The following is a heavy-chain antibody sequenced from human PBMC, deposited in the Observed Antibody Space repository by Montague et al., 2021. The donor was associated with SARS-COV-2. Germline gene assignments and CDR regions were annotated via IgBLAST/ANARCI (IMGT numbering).Heavy chain of an antibody. D-gene: IGHD4-11*01. CDR1: GDSISNYS. CDR3: ARRLRVTTVTSHMYHYAMDV. Sequence: ETLSLTCSVSGDSISNYSWSWIRQSPGKGLEWIGYIYYSGSTNYNPSLTSRVTISVDTSKNQVSLKLTSVTAADTAVYYCARRLRVTTVTSHMYHYAMDVWGQGTTVTVSS. J-gene: IGHJ6*02. V-gene: IGHV4-59*08. CDR2: IYYSGST.